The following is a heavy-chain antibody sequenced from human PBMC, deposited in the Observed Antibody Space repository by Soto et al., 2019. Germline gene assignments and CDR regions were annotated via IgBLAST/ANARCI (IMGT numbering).Heavy chain of an antibody. CDR1: GFTFNAYA. V-gene: IGHV3-23*01. CDR2: IGGSGGNR. CDR3: ARVASDYINSVDH. J-gene: IGHJ4*02. Sequence: EVPLLESGGGLVQPGGSLRLSCAASGFTFNAYAMTWVRQAPGKGLEWVSAIGGSGGNRYYAASVKGRFTISRDNSKHTLDLQMSRLRVEDTAVYYCARVASDYINSVDHWGQGILVTVSS. D-gene: IGHD4-4*01.